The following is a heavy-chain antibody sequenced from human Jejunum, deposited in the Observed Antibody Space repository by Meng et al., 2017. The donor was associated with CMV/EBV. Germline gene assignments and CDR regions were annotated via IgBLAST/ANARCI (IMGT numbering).Heavy chain of an antibody. Sequence: QVQLQQWGAGLLNSSETLSLTCAVYGGSLSPYYWTWIRQIPGKGLEWIGEISHGGITNYNPSLKSRVTLLIDTSKNQFSLNLTSVTAADTAVYYCARVSLRQTIFDYWGQGTLVTVSS. J-gene: IGHJ4*02. V-gene: IGHV4-34*01. D-gene: IGHD6-6*01. CDR1: GGSLSPYY. CDR3: ARVSLRQTIFDY. CDR2: ISHGGIT.